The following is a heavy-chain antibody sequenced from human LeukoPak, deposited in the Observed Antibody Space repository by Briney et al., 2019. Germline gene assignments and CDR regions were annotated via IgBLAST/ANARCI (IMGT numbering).Heavy chain of an antibody. V-gene: IGHV1-46*01. CDR2: INPSGGST. Sequence: ASVKVSCKVSGYTLTESTMHWARQAPGQGLEWMGIINPSGGSTSYAQKFQGRVTMTRDTSTSTVYMELSSLRSEDTAVYYCAREVPPYGGNFDYWGQGTLVTVSS. CDR1: GYTLTEST. CDR3: AREVPPYGGNFDY. J-gene: IGHJ4*02. D-gene: IGHD4-23*01.